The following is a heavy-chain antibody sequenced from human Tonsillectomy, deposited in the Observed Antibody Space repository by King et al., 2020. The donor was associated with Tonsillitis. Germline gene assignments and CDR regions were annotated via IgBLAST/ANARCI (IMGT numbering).Heavy chain of an antibody. CDR2: ISGSGGST. CDR1: GFTFSSYA. D-gene: IGHD2-2*01. Sequence: QLVQSGGGLVQRGGSLRLSCAASGFTFSSYAMSWVRQAPGKGLEWASAISGSGGSTYYADSVKGRFTISRDNSKNTLYLQMNSLRAEDTAVYYCAKERYCSSTSCYFNWFDPWGQGTLVTVSS. CDR3: AKERYCSSTSCYFNWFDP. V-gene: IGHV3-23*04. J-gene: IGHJ5*02.